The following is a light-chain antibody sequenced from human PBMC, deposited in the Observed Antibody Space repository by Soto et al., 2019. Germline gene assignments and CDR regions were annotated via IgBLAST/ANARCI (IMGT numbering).Light chain of an antibody. CDR3: QQSFTTASIT. J-gene: IGKJ5*01. CDR1: PSISRN. V-gene: IGKV1-39*01. Sequence: DIPMTQYPSSLSASVGDRVTITCRASPSISRNLNWYQHKPGKAPKLLIYAASNLQNGVTSRFRGGGSGTEFTLSINSLQPEDFGTYYCQQSFTTASITFGQGTRLEIK. CDR2: AAS.